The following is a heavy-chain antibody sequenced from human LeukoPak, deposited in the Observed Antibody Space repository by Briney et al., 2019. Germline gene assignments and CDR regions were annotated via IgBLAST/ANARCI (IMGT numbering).Heavy chain of an antibody. CDR2: IQYNGNNK. J-gene: IGHJ4*02. CDR3: AKRDSAGSGTGKYYFDY. D-gene: IGHD6-13*01. CDR1: GFTFSGFG. Sequence: PGGSLRLSCAASGFTFSGFGMHWVRQAQGKGLEWVAFIQYNGNNKYYANSVKGRFTLSRDNSENTLYLQMNSLRAEDTAIYYCAKRDSAGSGTGKYYFDYWGQGTLVTVSS. V-gene: IGHV3-30*02.